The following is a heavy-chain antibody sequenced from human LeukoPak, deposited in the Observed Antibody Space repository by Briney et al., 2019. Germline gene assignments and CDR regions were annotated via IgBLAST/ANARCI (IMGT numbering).Heavy chain of an antibody. Sequence: GGSLRLSCAASGFTFSSYSMNWVRQAPGKGLEWVSSISSSSSYIYYADSVKGRFTISRDNSKNTLYLQMNSLRAEDTAVYYCAKGATYGDYLDYWGQGTLVTVSS. CDR1: GFTFSSYS. V-gene: IGHV3-21*01. CDR2: ISSSSSYI. D-gene: IGHD4-17*01. J-gene: IGHJ4*02. CDR3: AKGATYGDYLDY.